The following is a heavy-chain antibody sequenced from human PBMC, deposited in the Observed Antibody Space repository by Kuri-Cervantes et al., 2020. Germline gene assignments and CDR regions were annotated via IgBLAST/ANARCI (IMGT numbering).Heavy chain of an antibody. D-gene: IGHD3-9*01. CDR2: INHSGIT. CDR3: ARGLVLRYFDWPRRGNYYYYYMDV. J-gene: IGHJ6*03. V-gene: IGHV4-34*01. CDR1: GGSFSGYY. Sequence: SQTLSLTCAVHGGSFSGYYWSWIRQPPGKGLEWIGEINHSGITKYNPSLKSRVTIPVDTSKNQFSLMLSSVTAADTAVYYCARGLVLRYFDWPRRGNYYYYYMDVWGKGTTVTVSS.